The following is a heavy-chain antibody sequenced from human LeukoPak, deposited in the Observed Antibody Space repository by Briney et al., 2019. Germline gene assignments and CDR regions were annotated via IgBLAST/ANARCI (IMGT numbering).Heavy chain of an antibody. CDR2: MNPNSGNT. V-gene: IGHV1-8*03. Sequence: ASVKVSCKASGYTFTSYDINWVRQATGQGLEWMGWMNPNSGNTGYAQKFQGRVTITRNTSIGTAYMELSSLRSEDTAVYYCARGRGIAAAGKRTYYFDYWGQGTLVTVSS. D-gene: IGHD6-13*01. CDR1: GYTFTSYD. CDR3: ARGRGIAAAGKRTYYFDY. J-gene: IGHJ4*02.